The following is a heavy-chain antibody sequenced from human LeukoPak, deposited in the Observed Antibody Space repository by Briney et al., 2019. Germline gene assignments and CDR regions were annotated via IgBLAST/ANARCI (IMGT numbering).Heavy chain of an antibody. D-gene: IGHD4-17*01. J-gene: IGHJ4*02. CDR2: ISAYNGNT. CDR1: GYTFTSYG. Sequence: ASVKVSCKASGYTFTSYGISWVRQAPGQGLEWMGWISAYNGNTNYAQKLQGRVTMTTDTSTSTAYMELRSLRSDDTAVYYCARAGGLPRLRVDFDYWGQGTLVTVSS. V-gene: IGHV1-18*01. CDR3: ARAGGLPRLRVDFDY.